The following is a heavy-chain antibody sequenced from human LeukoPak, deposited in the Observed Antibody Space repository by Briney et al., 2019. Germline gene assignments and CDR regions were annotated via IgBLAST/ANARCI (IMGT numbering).Heavy chain of an antibody. J-gene: IGHJ4*02. CDR1: GFTFSSYA. D-gene: IGHD2-2*01. CDR2: ISGSGGST. V-gene: IGHV3-23*01. CDR3: AKDWRYCSSTSCYGYYFDY. Sequence: PGGSLRLSCAASGFTFSSYAMSWVRQAPGKGLEWVSAISGSGGSTYYADSVKGRFTISRDNSRNTLYLQMNSLRAEDTAVYYCAKDWRYCSSTSCYGYYFDYWGQGTLVTVSS.